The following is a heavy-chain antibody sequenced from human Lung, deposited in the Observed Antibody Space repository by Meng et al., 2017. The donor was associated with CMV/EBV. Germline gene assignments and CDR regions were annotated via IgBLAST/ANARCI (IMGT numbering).Heavy chain of an antibody. CDR2: IKQDGSEK. J-gene: IGHJ6*02. V-gene: IGHV3-7*04. CDR3: ARAIVVPAAPYYYYGMDV. Sequence: GEXXKISCAASGFTFSSYWMSWVRQAPGKGLEWVANIKQDGSEKYYVDSVKGRFTISRDNAKNSLYLQMNSLRAEDTAVYYCARAIVVPAAPYYYYGMDVWXQGTTVTVSS. CDR1: GFTFSSYW. D-gene: IGHD2-2*01.